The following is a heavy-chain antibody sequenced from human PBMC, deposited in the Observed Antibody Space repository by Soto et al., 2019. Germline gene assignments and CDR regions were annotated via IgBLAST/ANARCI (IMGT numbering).Heavy chain of an antibody. CDR2: ISYDGSNK. D-gene: IGHD3-22*01. CDR1: GFTFSSYA. Sequence: PGGSLRLSCAASGFTFSSYAMHWVRQAPGKGLEWVAVISYDGSNKYYADSVKGRFTIYRDNSKNTLYLQMNSQRAEDTAVYYCARDYYDSSGYYPFYYYYGMDVWGQGTTVTVSS. V-gene: IGHV3-30-3*01. J-gene: IGHJ6*02. CDR3: ARDYYDSSGYYPFYYYYGMDV.